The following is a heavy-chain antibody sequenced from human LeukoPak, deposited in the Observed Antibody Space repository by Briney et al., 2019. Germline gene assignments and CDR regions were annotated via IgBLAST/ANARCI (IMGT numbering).Heavy chain of an antibody. CDR1: GFTFSSYW. Sequence: GGSLRLSCAASGFTFSSYWMSWVRQAPGKGLEWVANIKQDGSEKYYVDSVKGRFTISRDNAKNSLYLQMNSLRAEDTAVYYCARVYHSSSGRAIDYWGQGTLATVSS. CDR2: IKQDGSEK. V-gene: IGHV3-7*01. D-gene: IGHD6-6*01. J-gene: IGHJ4*02. CDR3: ARVYHSSSGRAIDY.